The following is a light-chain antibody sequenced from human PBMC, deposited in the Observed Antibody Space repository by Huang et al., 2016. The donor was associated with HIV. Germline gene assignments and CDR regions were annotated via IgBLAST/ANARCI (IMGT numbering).Light chain of an antibody. CDR1: QSVTTY. Sequence: EILLTQSPVTLSLSPGERATLSCRASQSVTTYLAWYQQKPGQAPRLLIDDASNRATGIPARFSGSGSGTDFTLTISSLEPEDFAVYYCQQRYNWPPITFGQGTRLEIK. CDR2: DAS. CDR3: QQRYNWPPIT. J-gene: IGKJ5*01. V-gene: IGKV3-11*01.